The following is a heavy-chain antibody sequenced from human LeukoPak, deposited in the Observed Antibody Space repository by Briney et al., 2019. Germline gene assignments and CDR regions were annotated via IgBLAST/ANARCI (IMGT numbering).Heavy chain of an antibody. CDR1: GFTFTNYD. D-gene: IGHD3-9*01. V-gene: IGHV1-8*01. CDR3: ARGLGYYDILTGYYGDFDY. J-gene: IGHJ4*02. CDR2: MNPINGNT. Sequence: GASVKVSCKATGFTFTNYDINWVRQATGQGLEWMGWMNPINGNTGYAQKFQDRVTMTRDTSISTAYMELSSLRSEDTAVYYCARGLGYYDILTGYYGDFDYWGQGTLVTVSS.